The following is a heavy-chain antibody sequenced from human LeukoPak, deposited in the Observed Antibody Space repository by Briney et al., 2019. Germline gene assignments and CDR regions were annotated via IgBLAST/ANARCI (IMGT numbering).Heavy chain of an antibody. V-gene: IGHV3-23*01. D-gene: IGHD2-8*01. Sequence: PGGSLRLSCAASGFTFSSYAMSWVRQAPGKGLEWVSAVSGTGLTTHYADSVKGRFIVSRDNSKNTVYPQMNSLRGEDAAVYYCAKELMGFDYWGQGTLVTVSS. CDR3: AKELMGFDY. J-gene: IGHJ4*02. CDR2: VSGTGLTT. CDR1: GFTFSSYA.